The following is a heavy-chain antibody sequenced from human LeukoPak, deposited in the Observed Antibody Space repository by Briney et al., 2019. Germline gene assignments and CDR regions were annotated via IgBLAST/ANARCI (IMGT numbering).Heavy chain of an antibody. Sequence: ASVKDSCKASGYTLTGYGISWVRQAPGQGLEWMGWISAYNGNTNYAQKLQGRVTMTTDTSTSTAYMELRSLRSDDTAAYYCARVPLPGIAAVPFDYWGQGTLVTVSS. J-gene: IGHJ4*02. CDR3: ARVPLPGIAAVPFDY. CDR2: ISAYNGNT. D-gene: IGHD6-25*01. CDR1: GYTLTGYG. V-gene: IGHV1-18*01.